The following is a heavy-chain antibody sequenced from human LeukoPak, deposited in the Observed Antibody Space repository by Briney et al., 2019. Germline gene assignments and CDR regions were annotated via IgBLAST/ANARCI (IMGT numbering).Heavy chain of an antibody. J-gene: IGHJ4*02. CDR1: GGSISSSSYY. V-gene: IGHV4-39*01. Sequence: PSETLSLTCTVSGGSISSSSYYWGWLRQPPGMGLEYIGNIYYSGSTYYNPSLKSRVTISVDTSKNQFSLKLSSVTAADTTVYCCARLGEKIAAPPGYWGQGTLVTVSS. CDR2: IYYSGST. CDR3: ARLGEKIAAPPGY. D-gene: IGHD6-6*01.